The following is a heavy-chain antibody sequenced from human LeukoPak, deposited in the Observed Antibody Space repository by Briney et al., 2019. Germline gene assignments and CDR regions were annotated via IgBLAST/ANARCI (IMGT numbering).Heavy chain of an antibody. J-gene: IGHJ3*02. D-gene: IGHD6-13*01. CDR1: GFTFSSYS. Sequence: GGSLRLSCAASGFTFSSYSMNWVRQAPGKGLEWVPSISSSSSYIYYADSVKGRFTISRDNAKNSLYLQMNSLRAEDTAVYYCARDGPGSPADVDAFDIWGQGTMVTVSS. V-gene: IGHV3-21*01. CDR2: ISSSSSYI. CDR3: ARDGPGSPADVDAFDI.